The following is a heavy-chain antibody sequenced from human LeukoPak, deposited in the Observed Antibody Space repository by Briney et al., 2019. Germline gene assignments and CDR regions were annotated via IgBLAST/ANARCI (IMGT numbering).Heavy chain of an antibody. CDR1: GFTFSSYA. Sequence: PGGSLRLSCAASGFTFSSYAMSWVRQAPGKGLEWVSAISGSGGSTYYADSVKGRFTISRDNSKNTLHLQVNSLRAEDTAVYYCAKGTQNYDILTGLDYWGQGTLVTVSS. CDR2: ISGSGGST. CDR3: AKGTQNYDILTGLDY. V-gene: IGHV3-23*01. J-gene: IGHJ4*02. D-gene: IGHD3-9*01.